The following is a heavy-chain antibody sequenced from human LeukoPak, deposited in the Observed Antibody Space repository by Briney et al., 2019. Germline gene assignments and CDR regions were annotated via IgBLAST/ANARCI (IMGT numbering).Heavy chain of an antibody. Sequence: GSLRLSCAASGFSFSSNWMSWVRQAPGKGPEWVANIKQDGSEKYYVESVKGRFTVSRDNAKNSLYLQMNSLRAEDTAVYYCARAGFWGQGTLVTVSS. CDR1: GFSFSSNW. CDR2: IKQDGSEK. CDR3: ARAGF. V-gene: IGHV3-7*01. J-gene: IGHJ4*02.